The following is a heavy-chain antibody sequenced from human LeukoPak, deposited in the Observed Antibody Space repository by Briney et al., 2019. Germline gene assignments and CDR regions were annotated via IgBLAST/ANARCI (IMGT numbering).Heavy chain of an antibody. CDR3: ATVDTEHYFDY. J-gene: IGHJ4*02. V-gene: IGHV3-7*01. CDR1: GFLFSSYW. D-gene: IGHD5-18*01. CDR2: IKHDGSDK. Sequence: GGSLRLSCAASGFLFSSYWMSWVRQAPGKGLEWVANIKHDGSDKYYVDSVTGRFTISRDNAKNSLSLQMNSLRDEDTAVYYCATVDTEHYFDYWGQGTLVTVSS.